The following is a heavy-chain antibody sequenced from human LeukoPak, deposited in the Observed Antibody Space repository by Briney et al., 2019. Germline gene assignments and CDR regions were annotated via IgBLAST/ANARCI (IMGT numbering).Heavy chain of an antibody. CDR3: AREGFDY. J-gene: IGHJ4*02. V-gene: IGHV1-8*03. CDR1: GYASTSYD. CDR2: MNPNSGNT. Sequence: ASVKVSCKASGYASTSYDINWVRQATGQGLEWVGYMNPNSGNTGYAQKFQGRVTITKNTSITTAYMELSSLRSEDTAVYYCAREGFDYWGQGTLVTVSS.